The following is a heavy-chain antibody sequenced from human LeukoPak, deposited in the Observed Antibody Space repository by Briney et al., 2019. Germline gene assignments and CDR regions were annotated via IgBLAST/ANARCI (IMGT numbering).Heavy chain of an antibody. CDR3: ARGLRAAAVPFDY. V-gene: IGHV4-59*01. J-gene: IGHJ4*02. CDR1: GGSISSYY. CDR2: IYYSGST. D-gene: IGHD6-13*01. Sequence: PSETLSLTCTVSGGSISSYYWSWIRQPPGKGLEWIEYIYYSGSTNYNPSLKSRVTISVDTSKNQFSLKLSSVTAADTAVYYCARGLRAAAVPFDYWGQGTLVTVSS.